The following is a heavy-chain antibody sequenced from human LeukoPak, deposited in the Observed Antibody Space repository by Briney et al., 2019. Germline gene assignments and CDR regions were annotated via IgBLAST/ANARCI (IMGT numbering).Heavy chain of an antibody. CDR3: ARGIVGATLPDAFDI. CDR1: GFTFSSYG. Sequence: PGGSLRLPCAASGFTFSSYGMHWVRQAPGKGLEWVAVIWYDGSNKYYADSVKGRFTISRDNSKNTLYLQMNSLRAEDTAVYYCARGIVGATLPDAFDIWGQGTMVTASS. V-gene: IGHV3-33*01. CDR2: IWYDGSNK. D-gene: IGHD1-26*01. J-gene: IGHJ3*02.